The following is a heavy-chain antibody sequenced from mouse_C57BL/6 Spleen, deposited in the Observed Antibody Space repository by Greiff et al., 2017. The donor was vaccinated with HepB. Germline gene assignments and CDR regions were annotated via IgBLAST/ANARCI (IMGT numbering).Heavy chain of an antibody. V-gene: IGHV1-69*01. CDR2: IDPSDSYT. CDR1: GYTFTSYW. D-gene: IGHD1-1*01. Sequence: QVQLQQPGAELVMPGASVKLSCKASGYTFTSYWMHWVKQRPGQGLEWIGEIDPSDSYTNYNQKFKGKSTLTVDKSSSTAYMQLSSLTSEDSAVYYCAITTVVAGDYFDYWGQGTTLTVSS. J-gene: IGHJ2*01. CDR3: AITTVVAGDYFDY.